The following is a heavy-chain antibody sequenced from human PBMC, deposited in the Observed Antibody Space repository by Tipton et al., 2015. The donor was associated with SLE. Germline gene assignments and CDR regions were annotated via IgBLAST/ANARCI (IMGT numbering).Heavy chain of an antibody. J-gene: IGHJ5*02. V-gene: IGHV4-31*03. D-gene: IGHD1-26*01. CDR3: ARGHIGWGFDP. CDR1: GGFISGSGYY. Sequence: TLSLTCPLSGGFISGSGYYWSWIRQHPGKGLEWIGYIYYSGSTYYNPSLKSRVTISVDKAKNQFSLKLTSVTAADTAVYYCARGHIGWGFDPWGQGTLVTVSS. CDR2: IYYSGST.